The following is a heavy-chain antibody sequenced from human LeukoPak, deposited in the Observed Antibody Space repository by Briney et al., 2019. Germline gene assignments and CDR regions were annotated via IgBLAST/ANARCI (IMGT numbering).Heavy chain of an antibody. CDR2: IIPILGIA. CDR3: AREVEEWPPLNWFDP. J-gene: IGHJ5*02. Sequence: ASVKVSCKASGGTFSSYAISWVRQAPGQGLEWMGRIIPILGIANYAQEFQGRVTITADKSTSTAYMELSSLRSEDTAVYYCAREVEEWPPLNWFDPWGQGTLVTVSS. CDR1: GGTFSSYA. D-gene: IGHD3-3*01. V-gene: IGHV1-69*04.